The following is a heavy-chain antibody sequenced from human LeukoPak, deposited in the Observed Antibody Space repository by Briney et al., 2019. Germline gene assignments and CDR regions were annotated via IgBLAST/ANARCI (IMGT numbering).Heavy chain of an antibody. Sequence: PSETLSLTCTVSGGSISSSSYYWGWIRQPPGKGLEWIGSIYYSGSTYYNPSLKSRVTISVDTSKNQFSLKLSSVTAADTAVYYCASSVATVSGSGFRWFDPWGQGTLVTVSS. CDR2: IYYSGST. CDR3: ASSVATVSGSGFRWFDP. CDR1: GGSISSSSYY. D-gene: IGHD3-16*01. V-gene: IGHV4-39*07. J-gene: IGHJ5*02.